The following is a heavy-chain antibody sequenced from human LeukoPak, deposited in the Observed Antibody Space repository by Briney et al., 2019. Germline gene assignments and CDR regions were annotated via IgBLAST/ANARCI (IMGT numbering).Heavy chain of an antibody. D-gene: IGHD6-19*01. V-gene: IGHV3-30*18. CDR3: AKDLYLPGYSSGWYYFDY. J-gene: IGHJ4*02. CDR2: ISYDGSNK. CDR1: GFTFSSYG. Sequence: GRSLRLSCAASGFTFSSYGMHWVRQAPGKGLEWVAVISYDGSNKYYADSVKGRFTISRDNSKNTLYLQMNSLRAEDTAVYYCAKDLYLPGYSSGWYYFDYWGQGTLVTVSS.